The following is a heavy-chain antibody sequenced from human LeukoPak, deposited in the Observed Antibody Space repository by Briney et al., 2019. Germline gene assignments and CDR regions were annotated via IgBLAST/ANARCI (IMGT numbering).Heavy chain of an antibody. D-gene: IGHD5-12*01. CDR1: GFVFSNYG. V-gene: IGHV3-30*02. CDR3: ATDSNSGYVFVGPNN. CDR2: VRYDASNE. J-gene: IGHJ4*02. Sequence: HTGGSLRLSCQTSGFVFSNYGMHWVRQAPGKGLEWVAYVRYDASNEYYEDSVKGRFTISRDNSRDTVYLHMNSLRDADTGVYSCATDSNSGYVFVGPNNWGLGTLVTVSS.